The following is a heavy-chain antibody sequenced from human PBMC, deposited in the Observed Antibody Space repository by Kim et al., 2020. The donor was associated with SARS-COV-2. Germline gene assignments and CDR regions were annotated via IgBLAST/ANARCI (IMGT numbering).Heavy chain of an antibody. CDR3: ARPQAHYDFCSGYYRDYYVDY. CDR1: GGSISSSSYY. J-gene: IGHJ4*02. CDR2: IYYSGST. D-gene: IGHD3-3*01. V-gene: IGHV4-39*01. Sequence: SETLSLTCTVSGGSISSSSYYWGWIRQPPGKGLEWIGSIYYSGSTYYNPSLKSRVTISVDTSKNQFSLKLSSVTAADTAVYYCARPQAHYDFCSGYYRDYYVDYWGQGALVTVSS.